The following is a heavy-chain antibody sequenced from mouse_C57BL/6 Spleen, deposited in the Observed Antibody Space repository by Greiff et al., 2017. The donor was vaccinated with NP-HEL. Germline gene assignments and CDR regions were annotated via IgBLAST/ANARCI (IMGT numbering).Heavy chain of an antibody. CDR3: AREEIRRGVAGWFAY. V-gene: IGHV1-64*01. CDR2: IHPNSGST. CDR1: GYTFTSYW. Sequence: QVQLQQPGAELVKPGASVTLSCKASGYTFTSYWMHWVKQRPGQGLEWIGMIHPNSGSTNYNEKFKSKATLTVDKSSSTAYMPLSSLTSEDAAVYYCAREEIRRGVAGWFAYWGQGTLVTVSA. D-gene: IGHD1-1*01. J-gene: IGHJ3*01.